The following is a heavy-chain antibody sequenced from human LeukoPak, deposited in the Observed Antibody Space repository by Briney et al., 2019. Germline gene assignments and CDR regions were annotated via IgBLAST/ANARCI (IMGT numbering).Heavy chain of an antibody. D-gene: IGHD3-22*01. Sequence: GGSLRLSCAASGFTFSSYAMSWVRQAPGKGLEWVSAISGSGGSTYYADSVKGRFTISRDNSKNTLYLQMNSLRAEDTAVYYCATEPYDSSGCYSWGDVGPFDYWGQGTLVTVSS. V-gene: IGHV3-23*01. CDR3: ATEPYDSSGCYSWGDVGPFDY. CDR2: ISGSGGST. CDR1: GFTFSSYA. J-gene: IGHJ4*02.